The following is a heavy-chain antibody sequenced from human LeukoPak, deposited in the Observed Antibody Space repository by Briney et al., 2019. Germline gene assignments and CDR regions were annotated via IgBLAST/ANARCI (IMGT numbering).Heavy chain of an antibody. CDR2: INPNSGGT. CDR1: GYTFTGYY. Sequence: GASVKVSCKASGYTFTGYYMHWVRQAPGQGLEWMGWINPNSGGTNYAQKFQGRVTMTRDTSISTAYMELSRLRSDDTAVYYCARVAVSRKMIHLDYWGQGTLVTVSS. D-gene: IGHD6-19*01. V-gene: IGHV1-2*02. CDR3: ARVAVSRKMIHLDY. J-gene: IGHJ4*02.